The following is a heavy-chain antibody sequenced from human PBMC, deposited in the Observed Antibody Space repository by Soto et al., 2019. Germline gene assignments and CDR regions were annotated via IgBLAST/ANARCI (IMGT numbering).Heavy chain of an antibody. CDR1: GGSISSYY. CDR3: ARDSSSDKLWFGVPKLDYYYMDV. D-gene: IGHD3-10*01. CDR2: IYYSGST. Sequence: SETLSLTCTVSGGSISSYYWSWIRQPPGKGLEWIGYIYYSGSTNYNPSLKSRVTISVDTSKNQFSLKLSSVTAADTAVYYCARDSSSDKLWFGVPKLDYYYMDVWGKGTTVTVSS. V-gene: IGHV4-59*12. J-gene: IGHJ6*03.